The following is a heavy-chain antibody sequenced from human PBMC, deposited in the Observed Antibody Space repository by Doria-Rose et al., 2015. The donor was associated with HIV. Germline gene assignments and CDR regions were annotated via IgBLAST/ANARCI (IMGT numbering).Heavy chain of an antibody. CDR1: GDSISSGDSF. Sequence: QVQLQESGPGLVRPSQTLSLTCTVSGDSISSGDSFWSWIRQPPGKGPEWIGYISSSGTTYYYPSLRGRLTISLNASKNQFSLNLNSVTAADTAVYYCARARNYGFPHFFDFWGQGTLVTV. CDR2: ISSSGTT. J-gene: IGHJ4*02. CDR3: ARARNYGFPHFFDF. D-gene: IGHD3-10*01. V-gene: IGHV4-30-4*01.